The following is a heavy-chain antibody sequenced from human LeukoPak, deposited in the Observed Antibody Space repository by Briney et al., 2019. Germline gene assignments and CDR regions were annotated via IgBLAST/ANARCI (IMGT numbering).Heavy chain of an antibody. Sequence: SETLSLTCTVSGGSISSYYWSWIRQPPGKGLEWIWYIYTSGSTNYNPSLKSRVPISIDTSKNQFSLKLSSVTAEDTAVYYCARMGVCSSTSCYGYYFDYWGQGTLVTVSS. CDR3: ARMGVCSSTSCYGYYFDY. V-gene: IGHV4-4*08. D-gene: IGHD2-2*01. CDR2: IYTSGST. CDR1: GGSISSYY. J-gene: IGHJ4*02.